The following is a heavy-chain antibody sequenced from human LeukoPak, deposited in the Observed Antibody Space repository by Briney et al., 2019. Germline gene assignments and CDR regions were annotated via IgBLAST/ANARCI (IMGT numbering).Heavy chain of an antibody. V-gene: IGHV4-34*01. Sequence: SETLSLTCAVYGGSFSGYYWSWIRQPPGKGLEWIREINHSGSTNYNPSLKSRVTISVDTSKNQFSLKLSSVTAADTAVYYCARSNRQWLFDYWGQGTLVTVSS. J-gene: IGHJ4*02. CDR3: ARSNRQWLFDY. D-gene: IGHD6-19*01. CDR2: INHSGST. CDR1: GGSFSGYY.